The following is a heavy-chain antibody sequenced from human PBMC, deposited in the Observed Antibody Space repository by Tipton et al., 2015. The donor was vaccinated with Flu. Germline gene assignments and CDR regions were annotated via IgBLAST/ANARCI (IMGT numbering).Heavy chain of an antibody. CDR2: LYSGGST. CDR3: ARAPYYYDSSGYRTDYYYYGMDV. CDR1: GIAVDSNY. J-gene: IGHJ6*02. V-gene: IGHV3-66*01. Sequence: SLRLSCAASGIAVDSNYMNWVRQAPGKGLEWVSVLYSGGSTYYADSVKGRFTISRDNSKNTLYLQMNSLRAEDTAVYYCARAPYYYDSSGYRTDYYYYGMDVWGQGTTVTVSS. D-gene: IGHD3-22*01.